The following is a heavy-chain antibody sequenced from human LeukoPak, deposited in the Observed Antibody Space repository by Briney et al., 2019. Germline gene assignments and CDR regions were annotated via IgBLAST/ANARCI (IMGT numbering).Heavy chain of an antibody. V-gene: IGHV3-7*01. D-gene: IGHD3-10*02. J-gene: IGHJ4*02. CDR3: AREELTMFGGFDY. CDR2: IKQDGSEK. CDR1: GFTFSSYW. Sequence: QTGGSLRLSCAAPGFTFSSYWMSWVRQAPGKGLEWVANIKQDGSEKYYVDSVKGRFTISRDNAKNPLYLQMNSLRAEDTAVYYCAREELTMFGGFDYWGQGTLVTVSS.